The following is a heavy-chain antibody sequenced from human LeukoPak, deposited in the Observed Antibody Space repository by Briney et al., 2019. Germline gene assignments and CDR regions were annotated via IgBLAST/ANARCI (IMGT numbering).Heavy chain of an antibody. V-gene: IGHV3-7*01. D-gene: IGHD3-3*01. CDR2: IKQDGSEK. J-gene: IGHJ5*02. CDR1: GFTFSSYW. CDR3: ARVITIFGVDGGWFDP. Sequence: GGSLRLSCAASGFTFSSYWMSWVRQAPGKGLEWVANIKQDGSEKYYVDSVKSRFTISRDNAKNSLYLQMNSLRAEDTAVYYCARVITIFGVDGGWFDPWGQGTLVTVFS.